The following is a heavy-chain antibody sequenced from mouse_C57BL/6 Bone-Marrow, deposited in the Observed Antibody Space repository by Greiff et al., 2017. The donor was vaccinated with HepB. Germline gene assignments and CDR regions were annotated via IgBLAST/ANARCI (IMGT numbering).Heavy chain of an antibody. CDR2: ISDGGSYT. D-gene: IGHD1-1*01. J-gene: IGHJ4*01. CDR3: ARDGLYYVLYAMDY. CDR1: GFTFSSYA. Sequence: EVQGVESGGGLVKPGGSLKLSCAASGFTFSSYAMSWVRQTPEKRLEWVATISDGGSYTYYPDNVKGRFTISRDNAKNNLYLQMSHQKSEDTAMYYCARDGLYYVLYAMDYWGQGTSVTVSS. V-gene: IGHV5-4*01.